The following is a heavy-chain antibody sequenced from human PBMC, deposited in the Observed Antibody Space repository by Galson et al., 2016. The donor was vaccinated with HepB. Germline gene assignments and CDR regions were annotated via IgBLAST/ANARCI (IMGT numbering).Heavy chain of an antibody. J-gene: IGHJ2*01. V-gene: IGHV3-48*02. D-gene: IGHD6-13*01. CDR2: ISSGSSII. CDR1: GFKFNNYT. CDR3: ARTPDSRTWYMSWYFDL. Sequence: SLRLSCAASGFKFNNYTINWVRQAPGKGLEWISYISSGSSIIYYADSVRGRFTISRDSAKNSVYLQMNSLRDEDTAVYYCARTPDSRTWYMSWYFDLWGRGTLVTVSS.